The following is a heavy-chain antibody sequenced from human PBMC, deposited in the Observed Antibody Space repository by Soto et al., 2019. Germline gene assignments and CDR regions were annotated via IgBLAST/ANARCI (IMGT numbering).Heavy chain of an antibody. CDR1: GFTFSSYG. CDR2: IWYDGSNK. Sequence: GGSLRLSCAASGFTFSSYGMHWVRQAPGKGLEWVAVIWYDGSNKYYADSVKGRFTISRDNSKNTLDLQMNSLRAEDTAVYYCARDSADAAFDIWGQGTMVTVSS. J-gene: IGHJ3*02. D-gene: IGHD3-10*01. V-gene: IGHV3-33*01. CDR3: ARDSADAAFDI.